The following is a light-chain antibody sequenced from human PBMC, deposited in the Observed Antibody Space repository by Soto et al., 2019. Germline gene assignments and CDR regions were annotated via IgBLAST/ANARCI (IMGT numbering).Light chain of an antibody. V-gene: IGKV3-20*01. CDR2: GAS. CDR3: QQYGSSPVT. Sequence: EIVLTQSPGTLSLSPGERATLSCRASQSVSSSYLAWYQQKPGQAPRLLIYGASSRATGIPDRISGSGCGTDFTLTISRLEPEDIAVYYCQQYGSSPVTFGGGTKVEIK. CDR1: QSVSSSY. J-gene: IGKJ4*01.